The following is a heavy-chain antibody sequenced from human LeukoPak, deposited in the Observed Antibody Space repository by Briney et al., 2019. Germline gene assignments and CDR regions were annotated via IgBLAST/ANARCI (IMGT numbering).Heavy chain of an antibody. CDR1: GGSISSGGYY. CDR2: IYYSGST. J-gene: IGHJ4*02. CDR3: ARVGYGSGSNHLDY. Sequence: KPSQTLSLTCTVSGGSISSGGYYWSWIRRHPGKGLEWIGYIYYSGSTYYNPSLKSRVTISVDTSKNQFSLKLSSVTAADTAVYYCARVGYGSGSNHLDYWGQGTLVTVSS. V-gene: IGHV4-31*03. D-gene: IGHD3-10*01.